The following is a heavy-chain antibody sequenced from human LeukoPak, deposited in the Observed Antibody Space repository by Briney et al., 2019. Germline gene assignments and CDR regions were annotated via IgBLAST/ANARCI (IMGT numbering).Heavy chain of an antibody. CDR2: ISWNSGSI. D-gene: IGHD2-15*01. J-gene: IGHJ6*02. Sequence: GRSLRLFCAASGFTFDDYAMHWVRQAPGKGLEWVSGISWNSGSIGYADSVKGRFTISRDNAKNSLYLQMNSLRAEDTALYYCAKDIHCSGGSCYGQDYYYYYGMDVWGQGTTVTVSS. CDR1: GFTFDDYA. CDR3: AKDIHCSGGSCYGQDYYYYYGMDV. V-gene: IGHV3-9*01.